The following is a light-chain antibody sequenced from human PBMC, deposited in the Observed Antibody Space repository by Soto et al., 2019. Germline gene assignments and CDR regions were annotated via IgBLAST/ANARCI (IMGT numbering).Light chain of an antibody. CDR3: LQDHSYPLT. V-gene: IGKV1-6*01. CDR1: QDSTKY. CDR2: DAS. Sequence: AIQLTQSPSSLSASVGDRVTITCRASQDSTKYLAWYQQKPGKAPNLLIYDASTLHSGVPSRFSGSGSGTDFTLTISSLQPEDFATYYCLQDHSYPLTFGGGTTVDIK. J-gene: IGKJ4*01.